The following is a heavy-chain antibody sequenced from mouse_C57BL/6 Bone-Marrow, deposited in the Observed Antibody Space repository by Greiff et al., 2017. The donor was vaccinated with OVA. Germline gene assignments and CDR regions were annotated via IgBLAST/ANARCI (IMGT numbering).Heavy chain of an antibody. CDR2: ISYSGST. D-gene: IGHD4-1*01. CDR3: ARRGPNWDVNFDV. Sequence: EVKVEESGPGLAKPSQTLSLTCSVTGYSIPSDYWNWIRTFPGNKLEYMGYISYSGSTYYNPSLKSRISITRDTSKNQYYLQLNSVTTEDTATYYCARRGPNWDVNFDVWGTGTTVTVSS. J-gene: IGHJ1*03. V-gene: IGHV3-8*01. CDR1: GYSIPSDY.